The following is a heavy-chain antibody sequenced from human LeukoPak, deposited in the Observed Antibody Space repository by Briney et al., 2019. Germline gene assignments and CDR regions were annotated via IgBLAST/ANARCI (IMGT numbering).Heavy chain of an antibody. CDR1: GGSISSGDYY. J-gene: IGHJ1*01. D-gene: IGHD2-21*01. CDR3: ASGCGGDCYSTEYFQH. CDR2: IYYSGST. Sequence: SETLSLTCTVSGGSISSGDYYWSWIRQPPGKGLEWSGYIYYSGSTYYNPSLKSRVTISVDTSKNQFSLKLSSVTAADTAVYYCASGCGGDCYSTEYFQHWGQGTLVTVSS. V-gene: IGHV4-30-4*08.